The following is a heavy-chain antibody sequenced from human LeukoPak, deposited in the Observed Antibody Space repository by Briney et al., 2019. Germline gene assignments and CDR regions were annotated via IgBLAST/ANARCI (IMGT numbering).Heavy chain of an antibody. Sequence: PSETLSLTCTVSGYSISSGYYWGWIRQPPGKGLEWIGSIYHSGSTYYNPSLKSRVTISVDTSKNQFSLKLSSVTAADTAVYYCARVRFGGNFDYWGQGTLVTVSS. CDR3: ARVRFGGNFDY. CDR1: GYSISSGYY. V-gene: IGHV4-38-2*02. D-gene: IGHD3-10*01. CDR2: IYHSGST. J-gene: IGHJ4*02.